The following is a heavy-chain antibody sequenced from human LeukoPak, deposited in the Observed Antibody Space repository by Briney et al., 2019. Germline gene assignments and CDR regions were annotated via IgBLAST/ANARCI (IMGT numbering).Heavy chain of an antibody. CDR2: ISSSSTI. Sequence: PGGSLRLSCAASRFTFSIFAMNWVRQAPGKGLEWLSYISSSSTIYYADSAKGRFTISRDNAKNSLYLQLNSLRPEDTGLYYCARDRGGWPDYWGQGTLVTVSS. CDR3: ARDRGGWPDY. D-gene: IGHD6-19*01. J-gene: IGHJ4*02. V-gene: IGHV3-48*01. CDR1: RFTFSIFA.